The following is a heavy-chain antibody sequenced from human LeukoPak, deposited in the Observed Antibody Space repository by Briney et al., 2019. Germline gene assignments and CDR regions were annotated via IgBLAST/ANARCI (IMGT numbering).Heavy chain of an antibody. J-gene: IGHJ3*02. D-gene: IGHD6-19*01. Sequence: GGSLRLSCAASGFNFSTYSMNWVRQAPGKGLEWVSYISFISSTIYYADSVKGRFTISRDNAKNSLYLQMNSLRAEDTALYYCAKDIAVAGNDAFDIWGQGTMVTVSS. CDR1: GFNFSTYS. V-gene: IGHV3-48*04. CDR2: ISFISSTI. CDR3: AKDIAVAGNDAFDI.